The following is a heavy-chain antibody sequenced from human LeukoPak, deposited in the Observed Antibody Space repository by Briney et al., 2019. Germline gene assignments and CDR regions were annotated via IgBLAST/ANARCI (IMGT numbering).Heavy chain of an antibody. CDR2: IWYDGSNK. V-gene: IGHV3-33*01. CDR3: ARLTGYGAFDI. CDR1: GFTFSIYC. D-gene: IGHD1-20*01. Sequence: GGSLRLSCAASGFTFSIYCMHWVRQAPGKGLEWVAVIWYDGSNKYYADSVKGRFTISRDNSKNTLYLQMNSLRAEDTAVYYCARLTGYGAFDIWGQGTMVTVSS. J-gene: IGHJ3*02.